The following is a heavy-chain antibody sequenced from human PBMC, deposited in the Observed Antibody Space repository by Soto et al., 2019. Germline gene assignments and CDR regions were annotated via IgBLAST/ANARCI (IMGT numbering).Heavy chain of an antibody. D-gene: IGHD3-9*01. V-gene: IGHV4-34*01. J-gene: IGHJ5*02. Sequence: SETLSLTCAVYGGSFSGYYWSWIRQPPGKGLEWIGEINHSGSTNYNPSLKSRVTISVDTSKNQFSLKLSSVTAADTAVYYCARGLPYYDILTGYRGREWNRRRYWFDPWGQGTLVTVSS. CDR2: INHSGST. CDR3: ARGLPYYDILTGYRGREWNRRRYWFDP. CDR1: GGSFSGYY.